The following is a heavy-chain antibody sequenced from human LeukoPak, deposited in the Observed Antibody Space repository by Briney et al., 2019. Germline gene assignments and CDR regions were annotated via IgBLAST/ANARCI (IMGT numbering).Heavy chain of an antibody. V-gene: IGHV3-21*04. CDR1: GFTFSSYS. Sequence: PGGSLRLSCAASGFTFSSYSMNWVRQAPGKGLEWVSSISSSSNYIYYADSVKGRFTISRDNAKNSLYLQMNSLRAEDTAVYFCARAFCYSGGTCYSDYNDYWGQGALVTVSS. D-gene: IGHD2-15*01. CDR2: ISSSSNYI. J-gene: IGHJ4*02. CDR3: ARAFCYSGGTCYSDYNDY.